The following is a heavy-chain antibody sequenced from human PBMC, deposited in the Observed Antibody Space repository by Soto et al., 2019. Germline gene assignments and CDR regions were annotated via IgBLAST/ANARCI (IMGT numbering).Heavy chain of an antibody. V-gene: IGHV3-30*18. D-gene: IGHD1-1*01. CDR1: GFSFRAYG. CDR3: AKDLVAFTTGRRSPFGS. J-gene: IGHJ4*02. Sequence: PGGSLRLSCAPSGFSFRAYGMHWVRQAPGKGMGWVAVISYDGKNEYYGDSVKGRFSISRDSSKNTLYLQMNSLRAEDTSVYYCAKDLVAFTTGRRSPFGSWGQGTLVTVSS. CDR2: ISYDGKNE.